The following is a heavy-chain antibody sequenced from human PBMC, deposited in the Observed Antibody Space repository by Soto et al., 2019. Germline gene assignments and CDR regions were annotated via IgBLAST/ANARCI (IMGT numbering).Heavy chain of an antibody. CDR1: GFTFSNAW. V-gene: IGHV3-15*01. J-gene: IGHJ4*02. Sequence: LRLSCAASGFTFSNAWMSWVRQAPGKGLEWVGRIKSKTDGGTTDYAAPVKGRFTISRDDSKNSLYLQMNSLKTEDTAVYYCTTDDLRSPPYNWNYAVSDYWGQGTLVTVSS. CDR2: IKSKTDGGTT. CDR3: TTDDLRSPPYNWNYAVSDY. D-gene: IGHD1-7*01.